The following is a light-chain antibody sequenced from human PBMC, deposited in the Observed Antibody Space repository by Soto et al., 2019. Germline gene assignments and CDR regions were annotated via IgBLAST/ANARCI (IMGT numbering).Light chain of an antibody. CDR3: QQRSNWPPIT. CDR1: QSVSRY. V-gene: IGKV3-11*01. Sequence: EIVLTQSPATLSLSPGERATLSCSASQSVSRYLAWYQQKPGQAPRLLIYDASNRATGIPARFSGSGSGTDFTLTISSLEPEDFAVYYCQQRSNWPPITFGQGTRREI. J-gene: IGKJ5*01. CDR2: DAS.